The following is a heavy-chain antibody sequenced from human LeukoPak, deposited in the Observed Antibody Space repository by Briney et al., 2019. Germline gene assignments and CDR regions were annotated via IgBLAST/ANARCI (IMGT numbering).Heavy chain of an antibody. V-gene: IGHV3-21*01. CDR3: ARDHEVTMIVVVPPGMDV. CDR1: GFTFSSYS. Sequence: PGGSLRLSCAASGFTFSSYSMTWVCQAPGKGLEWVSSISSSSSYIYYADSVKGRFTISRDNAKNSLYLQMNSLRAEDTAVYYCARDHEVTMIVVVPPGMDVWGQGTTVTVSS. CDR2: ISSSSSYI. D-gene: IGHD3-22*01. J-gene: IGHJ6*02.